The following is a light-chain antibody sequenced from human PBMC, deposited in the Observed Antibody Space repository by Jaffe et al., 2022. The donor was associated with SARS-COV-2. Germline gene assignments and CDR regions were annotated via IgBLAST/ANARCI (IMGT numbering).Light chain of an antibody. V-gene: IGKV1-5*03. J-gene: IGKJ1*01. CDR1: QSISSW. Sequence: DIQMTQSPSTLSASVGDRVTITCRASQSISSWLAWYQQKPGKVPSLLIYKASSLESGVPSRFSGSGSGTEFTLTISSLQPDDFATYYCQQYSTYSWTFGQGTKVEIK. CDR2: KAS. CDR3: QQYSTYSWT.